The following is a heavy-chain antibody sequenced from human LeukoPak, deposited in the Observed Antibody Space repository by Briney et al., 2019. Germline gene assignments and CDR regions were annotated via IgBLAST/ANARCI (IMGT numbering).Heavy chain of an antibody. D-gene: IGHD3-10*01. Sequence: GGSLRLSCAASGFTVSSNYMSWVRQAPGKGLEWVSVIYSGGSTYYADSVKGRFTISRDNSKNTLYLQMNSLRAEDTAVYYCGLLSYYYYMDVWGKGTTVTISS. CDR2: IYSGGST. J-gene: IGHJ6*03. V-gene: IGHV3-53*01. CDR3: GLLSYYYYMDV. CDR1: GFTVSSNY.